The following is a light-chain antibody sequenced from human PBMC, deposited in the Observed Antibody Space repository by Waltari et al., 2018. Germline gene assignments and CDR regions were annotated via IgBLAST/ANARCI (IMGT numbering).Light chain of an antibody. CDR3: AAWDDSLHGPV. CDR1: SSNIGRNV. V-gene: IGLV1-44*01. Sequence: QSVLTQPPSASGTPGQRVTISCSGSSSNIGRNVANWYQQLPGTAPKVLIYRNNQRPSGVPDRFSGSKSGTSAALAISGLQSEDEGDDYCAAWDDSLHGPVFGAGTKVTVL. J-gene: IGLJ3*02. CDR2: RNN.